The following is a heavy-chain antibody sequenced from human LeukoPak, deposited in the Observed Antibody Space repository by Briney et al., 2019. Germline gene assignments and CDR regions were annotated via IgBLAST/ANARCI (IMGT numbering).Heavy chain of an antibody. J-gene: IGHJ4*02. D-gene: IGHD3-3*01. V-gene: IGHV3-21*01. Sequence: GGSLRLSCAASGFTFSSYSMNWVRQAPGKGLEWVSSISSSSSYIYYADSVKGRFTISRDNAKNSLYLQMNSLRAEDTAMYYCARAQGVVTIFGVVIGYWGQGTLVTVSS. CDR2: ISSSSSYI. CDR3: ARAQGVVTIFGVVIGY. CDR1: GFTFSSYS.